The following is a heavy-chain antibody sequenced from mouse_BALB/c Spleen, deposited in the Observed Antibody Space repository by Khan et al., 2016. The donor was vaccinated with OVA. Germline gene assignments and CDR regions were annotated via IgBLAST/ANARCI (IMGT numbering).Heavy chain of an antibody. J-gene: IGHJ4*01. CDR2: IYPGSGSI. V-gene: IGHV1-77*01. CDR1: GYTFTDYV. Sequence: QVQLQQSGPELVKPGASVKMSCKASGYTFTDYVISWVKQRTGQGLEWIGEIYPGSGSIYYNEKFKGKATLTADTSSNTAYMQLSSLTSEDSAVFFCAKIFYGNSYAMVYWGQGASVTVSS. CDR3: AKIFYGNSYAMVY. D-gene: IGHD2-1*01.